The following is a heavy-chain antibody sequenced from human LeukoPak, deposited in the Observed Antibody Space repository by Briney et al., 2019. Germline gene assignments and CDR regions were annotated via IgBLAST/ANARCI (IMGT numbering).Heavy chain of an antibody. J-gene: IGHJ4*02. CDR1: GGSISSGGYS. D-gene: IGHD5-18*01. Sequence: SQTLSLTCTVSGGSISSGGYSWSWIRQHPGKGLEWIGYIYYSGSTYYNPSLKSRVTISVDTSKNQFSLKLSSVTAADTAVYYCAREGIQLWVFDYWGQGTLVTVSS. CDR2: IYYSGST. V-gene: IGHV4-31*03. CDR3: AREGIQLWVFDY.